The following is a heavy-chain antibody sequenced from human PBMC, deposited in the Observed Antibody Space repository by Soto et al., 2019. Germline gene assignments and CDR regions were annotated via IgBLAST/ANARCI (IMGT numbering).Heavy chain of an antibody. J-gene: IGHJ5*02. CDR2: ISYDGSNK. D-gene: IGHD6-13*01. CDR3: AKGLEQQLVSWFDP. CDR1: GFTFSSYG. Sequence: VGSLRLSCAASGFTFSSYGMHWVRQAPGKGLEWVAVISYDGSNKYYADSVKGRFTISRDNSKNTLYLQMNSLRAEDTAVYYCAKGLEQQLVSWFDPWGQGTLVTVSS. V-gene: IGHV3-30*18.